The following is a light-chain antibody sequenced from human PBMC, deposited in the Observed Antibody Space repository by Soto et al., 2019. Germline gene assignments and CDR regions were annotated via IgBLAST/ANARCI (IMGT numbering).Light chain of an antibody. CDR2: ENN. CDR1: SSNIGNNY. V-gene: IGLV1-51*02. J-gene: IGLJ3*02. Sequence: QSVLTQPPSVSAAPGQKVTISCSGSSSNIGNNYVSWYQQLPGTAPKLLIYENNKRPSGIPDRFSGSKSGTSATLGSTGLQTGDEAGYYCGTWDTTLSAGVFGGGTKLTVL. CDR3: GTWDTTLSAGV.